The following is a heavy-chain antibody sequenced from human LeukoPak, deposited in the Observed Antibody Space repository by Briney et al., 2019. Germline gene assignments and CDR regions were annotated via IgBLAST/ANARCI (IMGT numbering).Heavy chain of an antibody. CDR1: GGPISSSSYY. CDR3: ARVGVAIAAAGHFDY. CDR2: IYYSGST. J-gene: IGHJ4*02. V-gene: IGHV4-39*07. D-gene: IGHD6-13*01. Sequence: SETLSLTCTVSGGPISSSSYYWGWIRQPPGKGLEWIGSIYYSGSTYYNPSLKSRVTITVDTSKNQFSLKLSSVTAADTAVYYCARVGVAIAAAGHFDYWGEGTLVTVSS.